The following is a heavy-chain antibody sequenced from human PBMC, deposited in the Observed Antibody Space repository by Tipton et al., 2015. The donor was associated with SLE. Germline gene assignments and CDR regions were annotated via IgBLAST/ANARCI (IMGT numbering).Heavy chain of an antibody. J-gene: IGHJ3*02. V-gene: IGHV4-34*01. D-gene: IGHD6-19*01. Sequence: TLSLTCAVYGGSFSGYYWSWIRQPPGKGLEWIGEINHSGSTNYNPSLKSRVTISVDTSKNQFSLKLSSVTAADTAVYYCVREGLSGWTTAFDIWGQGTMVTVSS. CDR2: INHSGST. CDR1: GGSFSGYY. CDR3: VREGLSGWTTAFDI.